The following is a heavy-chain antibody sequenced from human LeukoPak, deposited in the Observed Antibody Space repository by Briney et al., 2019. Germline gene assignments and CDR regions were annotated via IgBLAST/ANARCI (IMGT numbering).Heavy chain of an antibody. V-gene: IGHV3-30-3*01. CDR2: ISYDGSNK. CDR1: GFTFSSYA. CDR3: ARERGGHIAVAGTGPDY. D-gene: IGHD6-19*01. Sequence: PGGSLRPSCAASGFTFSSYAMHWVRQAPGKGLEWVAVISYDGSNKYYADSVKGRFTISRDNAKNTLYLQMNSLRAEDTAVYYCARERGGHIAVAGTGPDYWGQGTLVTVSS. J-gene: IGHJ4*02.